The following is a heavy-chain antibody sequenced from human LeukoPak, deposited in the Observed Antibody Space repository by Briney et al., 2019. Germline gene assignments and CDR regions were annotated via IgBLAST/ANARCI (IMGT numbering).Heavy chain of an antibody. CDR3: ARGPYSYGYAGWYFDL. V-gene: IGHV4-34*01. CDR1: GGSFSGYY. CDR2: INHSGST. D-gene: IGHD5-18*01. J-gene: IGHJ2*01. Sequence: SETLSLTCAVYGGSFSGYYWSWIHQPPGKGLEWIGEINHSGSTNYNPSLKSRVTISVDTSNNQFSLKLSSATGAHTCVYDCARGPYSYGYAGWYFDLGGRGSLVTVSS.